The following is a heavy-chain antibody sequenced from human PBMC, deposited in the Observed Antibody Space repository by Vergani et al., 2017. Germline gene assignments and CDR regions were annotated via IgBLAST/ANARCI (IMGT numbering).Heavy chain of an antibody. J-gene: IGHJ6*03. Sequence: QVQLQQWGAGLLKPSETLSLTCAVYGGSFSGYYWSWIRQPPGKGLEWIGEINHSGSTNYNPSLKGRVTISVDTSKNQFSLKLSSVTAADTAVYYCARRGRGYCSGGSCQGVYYYYYMDVWGKGTTVTVSS. CDR1: GGSFSGYY. CDR3: ARRGRGYCSGGSCQGVYYYYYMDV. CDR2: INHSGST. D-gene: IGHD2-15*01. V-gene: IGHV4-34*01.